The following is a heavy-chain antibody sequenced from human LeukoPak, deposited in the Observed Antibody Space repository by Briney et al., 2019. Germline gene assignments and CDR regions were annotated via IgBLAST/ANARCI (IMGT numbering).Heavy chain of an antibody. Sequence: GGSLRLSCAASGFTFSNYGMHWVRQAPGKGLEWVTLISYDGSNKYYADSVKGRFTISRDNSKNTLYLQMNSLRAEGTAVYYCAKDYRPHDFWSGLVDYWGQGTLVTVSS. CDR2: ISYDGSNK. CDR1: GFTFSNYG. J-gene: IGHJ4*02. CDR3: AKDYRPHDFWSGLVDY. D-gene: IGHD3-3*01. V-gene: IGHV3-30*18.